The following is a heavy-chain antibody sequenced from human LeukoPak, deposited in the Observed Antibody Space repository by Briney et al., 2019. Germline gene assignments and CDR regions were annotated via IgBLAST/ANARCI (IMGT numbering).Heavy chain of an antibody. CDR1: GYTFTNYY. D-gene: IGHD4-17*01. CDR3: ARDSTVTTFRGCVDP. Sequence: GASVKVSXKASGYTFTNYYVHWVRQAPGQGLEWMGVINPSGGSTNCAQKFQGRVTMTRDTSTSTVYMELSSLRSEDTAVYYCARDSTVTTFRGCVDPWGQGTLVTVSS. J-gene: IGHJ5*02. V-gene: IGHV1-46*01. CDR2: INPSGGST.